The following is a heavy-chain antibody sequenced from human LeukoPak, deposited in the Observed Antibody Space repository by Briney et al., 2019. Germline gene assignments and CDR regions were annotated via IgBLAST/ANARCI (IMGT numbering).Heavy chain of an antibody. V-gene: IGHV1-69*01. CDR2: IIPIFGTA. Sequence: IIPIFGTANYAQKFQGRVTITADESTSTAYMELSSLRSEDTAVYYCASGYGSGSYPPDYWGQGTLVTVSS. J-gene: IGHJ4*02. D-gene: IGHD3-10*01. CDR3: ASGYGSGSYPPDY.